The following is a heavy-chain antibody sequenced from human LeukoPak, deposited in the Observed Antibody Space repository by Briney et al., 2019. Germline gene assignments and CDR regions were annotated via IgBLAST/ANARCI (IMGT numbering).Heavy chain of an antibody. CDR1: GGTFSSYA. CDR2: IIPIFGTA. D-gene: IGHD5-24*01. V-gene: IGHV1-69*05. CDR3: ARALGRDGYNY. J-gene: IGHJ4*02. Sequence: PVKVSCKASGGTFSSYAISWVRQAPGQGLEWMGRIIPIFGTANYAQKFQGRVTTTTDESTSTAYMELSSLRSEDTAVYYCARALGRDGYNYWGQGTLVTVSS.